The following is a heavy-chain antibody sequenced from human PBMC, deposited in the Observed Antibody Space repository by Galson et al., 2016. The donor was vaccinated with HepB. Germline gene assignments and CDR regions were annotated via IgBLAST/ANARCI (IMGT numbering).Heavy chain of an antibody. CDR3: AKKGYAYEGGWAGGMDL. CDR1: GFTFDTYA. J-gene: IGHJ6*02. Sequence: SLRLSCAASGFTFDTYAMHWVRQVPGKGLAWVSGMSGDSGSNGYASSVKGRFTISRDNAKKSLYLQMNSLRPEDTALYFCAKKGYAYEGGWAGGMDLWGQGITVTVSS. CDR2: MSGDSGSN. V-gene: IGHV3-9*01. D-gene: IGHD3-22*01.